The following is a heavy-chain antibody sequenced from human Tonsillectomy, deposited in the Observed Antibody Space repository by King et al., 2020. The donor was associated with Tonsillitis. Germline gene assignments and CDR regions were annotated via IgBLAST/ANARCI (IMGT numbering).Heavy chain of an antibody. CDR3: AKDSLLLSHNWFEP. CDR1: GFTFSSHA. V-gene: IGHV3-23*03. J-gene: IGHJ5*02. D-gene: IGHD2-2*01. CDR2: IYTDDSST. Sequence: VQLVESGGGLVQPGGSLRLSCAASGFTFSSHAMSWVRQAPGKGLEWVSVIYTDDSSTYYADSVKGRFTISRDNSKNTLYLRMNSLRAEDTAVYSSAKDSLLLSHNWFEPWGQGTLVTVSS.